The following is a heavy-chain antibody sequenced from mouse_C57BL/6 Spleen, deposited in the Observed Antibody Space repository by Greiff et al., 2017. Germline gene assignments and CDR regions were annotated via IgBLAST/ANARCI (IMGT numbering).Heavy chain of an antibody. CDR2: IYPGDGDT. Sequence: QVQLQQSGAELVKPGASVKISCKASGYAFSSYWMNWVKQRPGKGLEWIGQIYPGDGDTNYNGKFKGKATLTADKSSSTAYMQLSSLTSEDSAVYFCARGGGTAYAIDYWGQGTSVTVSS. J-gene: IGHJ4*01. D-gene: IGHD2-14*01. CDR3: ARGGGTAYAIDY. CDR1: GYAFSSYW. V-gene: IGHV1-80*01.